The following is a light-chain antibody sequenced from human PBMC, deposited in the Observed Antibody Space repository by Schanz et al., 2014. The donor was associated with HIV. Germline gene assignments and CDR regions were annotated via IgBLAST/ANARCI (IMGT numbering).Light chain of an antibody. CDR1: NSDIGAYNY. Sequence: QSALTQPASVSGSPGQSIAISCTGTNSDIGAYNYVSWYQQHPDKAPKLIIYDVNNRPSGVPDRFSGSKSGNTASLTVSGLQAEDEADYYCSSYTSSSTLDVVFGGGTKLTVL. CDR3: SSYTSSSTLDVV. CDR2: DVN. J-gene: IGLJ2*01. V-gene: IGLV2-14*03.